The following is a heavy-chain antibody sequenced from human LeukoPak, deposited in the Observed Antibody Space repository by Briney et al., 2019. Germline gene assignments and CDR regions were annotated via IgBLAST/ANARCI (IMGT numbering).Heavy chain of an antibody. Sequence: GGSLRLSCAASGFTFSSYGMHWVRQAPGKGLEWVAFILYDGSNKYYADSVKGRFTISRDNSKNTLYLQMNSLRAEDTAVYYCAKEGVVAAAGTLSFDYWGQGTLVTVSS. D-gene: IGHD6-13*01. J-gene: IGHJ4*02. CDR3: AKEGVVAAAGTLSFDY. CDR1: GFTFSSYG. V-gene: IGHV3-30*02. CDR2: ILYDGSNK.